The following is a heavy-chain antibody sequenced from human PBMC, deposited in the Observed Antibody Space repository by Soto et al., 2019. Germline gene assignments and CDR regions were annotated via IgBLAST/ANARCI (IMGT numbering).Heavy chain of an antibody. D-gene: IGHD2-8*01. CDR2: ISSSGSTI. CDR3: ARERYCTNGVCYPPYYYYYYMDV. CDR1: GFTFSDYY. Sequence: GGSLRLSCAASGFTFSDYYMSWIRQAPGKGLEWVSYISSSGSTIYYADSVKGRFTISRDNAKNSLYLQMNSLRAEDTAVYYCARERYCTNGVCYPPYYYYYYMDVWGKGTTVTVSS. J-gene: IGHJ6*03. V-gene: IGHV3-11*01.